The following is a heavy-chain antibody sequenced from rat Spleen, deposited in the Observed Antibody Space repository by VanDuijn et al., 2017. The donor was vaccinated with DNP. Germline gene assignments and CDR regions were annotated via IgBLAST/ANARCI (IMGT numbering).Heavy chain of an antibody. CDR3: TSNPHIRTAAPFDY. CDR1: GFTFSNYG. Sequence: EVQLVESGGGLVQPGRSLKLSCAASGFTFSNYGMAWVRQAPTKGLEWVAYISYDGGSTYYRDSVKGRFTISRDNAKSTLYLQMDSLRSEDTATYYCTSNPHIRTAAPFDYWGQGVMVTVSS. D-gene: IGHD3-8*01. CDR2: ISYDGGST. V-gene: IGHV5-20*01. J-gene: IGHJ2*01.